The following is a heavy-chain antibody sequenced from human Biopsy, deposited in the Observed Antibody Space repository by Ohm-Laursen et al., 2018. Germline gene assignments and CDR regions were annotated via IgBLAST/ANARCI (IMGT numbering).Heavy chain of an antibody. CDR1: GGSISSYY. V-gene: IGHV4-59*08. Sequence: SQTLSLTCTVSGGSISSYYWSWIRQPPGKGLEWIGYIYYTGSTNYNPSLKSRVTISVDTSMNHLSLRLTSVTAAETAVYYCARHAPSYSGSYWRYFDLWGRGTLVTVSS. D-gene: IGHD1-26*01. J-gene: IGHJ2*01. CDR2: IYYTGST. CDR3: ARHAPSYSGSYWRYFDL.